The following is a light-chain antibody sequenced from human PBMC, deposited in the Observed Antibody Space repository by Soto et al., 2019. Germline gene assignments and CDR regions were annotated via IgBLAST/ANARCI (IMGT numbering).Light chain of an antibody. CDR3: QQYGDSTRT. CDR1: QSVSSSY. J-gene: IGKJ1*01. Sequence: EIVLTQYPGTLSVSPGERATLSCRASQSVSSSYLAWYQQKPGQAPRLIIYGASIRATGIPDRFSGSGSGTDGTLTISRLETEDVSVYYCQQYGDSTRTFGQGTKVDIK. V-gene: IGKV3-20*01. CDR2: GAS.